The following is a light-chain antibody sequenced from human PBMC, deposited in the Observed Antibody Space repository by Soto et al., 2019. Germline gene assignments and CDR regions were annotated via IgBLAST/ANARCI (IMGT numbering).Light chain of an antibody. V-gene: IGKV3-20*01. CDR1: QSVSSSY. J-gene: IGKJ1*01. Sequence: EIVLTQSPGTLSLSPGERATLSCRASQSVSSSYLAWYQQKPGQAPRLLIYGASSRATGIPDRFSGSGSGTDFTFTISRLEPEDFAVYYCQQYGRPPPWAFGNRTKGDI. CDR2: GAS. CDR3: QQYGRPPPWA.